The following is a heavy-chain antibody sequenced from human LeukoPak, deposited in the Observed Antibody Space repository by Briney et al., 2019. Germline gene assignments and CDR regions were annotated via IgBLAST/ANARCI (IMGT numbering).Heavy chain of an antibody. CDR3: AKDSVYYDFWSGPLDXNGMDV. CDR2: ISWNSGSI. Sequence: GGSLRLSCAASGFTFDDYATHWVRQAPGKGLEWVSGISWNSGSIGYADSVKGRFTISRDNAKNSLYLQMNSLRAEDTALYYCAKDSVYYDFWSGPLDXNGMDVWGQGTTVTVSS. CDR1: GFTFDDYA. J-gene: IGHJ6*02. D-gene: IGHD3-3*01. V-gene: IGHV3-9*01.